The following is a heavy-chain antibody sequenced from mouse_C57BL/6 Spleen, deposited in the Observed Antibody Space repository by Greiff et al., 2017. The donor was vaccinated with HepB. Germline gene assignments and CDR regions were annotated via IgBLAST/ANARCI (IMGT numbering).Heavy chain of an antibody. CDR2: IYPGDGDT. J-gene: IGHJ4*01. Sequence: VKLMESGAELVKPGASVKISCKASGYAFSSYWMNWVKQRPGKGLEWIGQIYPGDGDTNYNGKFKGKATLTADKSSSTAYMQLSSLTSEDSAVYFCASQGYYAMDYWGQGTSVTVSS. V-gene: IGHV1-80*01. CDR3: ASQGYYAMDY. CDR1: GYAFSSYW.